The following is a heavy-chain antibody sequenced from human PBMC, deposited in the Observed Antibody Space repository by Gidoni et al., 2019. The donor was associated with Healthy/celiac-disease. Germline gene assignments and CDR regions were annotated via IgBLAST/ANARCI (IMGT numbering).Heavy chain of an antibody. CDR3: ARDLDYDFWSAPGAFDI. CDR1: GGSISSYY. D-gene: IGHD3-3*01. V-gene: IGHV4-59*01. CDR2: IYYSGST. Sequence: QVQLQESGPGLVKPSETLSLTCTVSGGSISSYYWSWIRQPPGKGLEWIGYIYYSGSTNYNPSLKSRVTISVDTSKNQFSLKLSSVTAADTAVYYCARDLDYDFWSAPGAFDIWGQGTMVTVSS. J-gene: IGHJ3*02.